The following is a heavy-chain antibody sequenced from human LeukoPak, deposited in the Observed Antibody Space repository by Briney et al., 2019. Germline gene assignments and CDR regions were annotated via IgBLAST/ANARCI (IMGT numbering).Heavy chain of an antibody. CDR3: AKGGPDDYVWGSYRSPQDY. CDR2: ISGSGGST. Sequence: PGGSLRLSCAASGFTFSSYWMHWVRQAPGKGLVWVSAISGSGGSTYYADSVKGRFTISRDNSKNTLYLQMNSLRAEDTAVYYCAKGGPDDYVWGSYRSPQDYWGQGTLVTVSS. J-gene: IGHJ4*02. CDR1: GFTFSSYW. V-gene: IGHV3-23*01. D-gene: IGHD3-16*02.